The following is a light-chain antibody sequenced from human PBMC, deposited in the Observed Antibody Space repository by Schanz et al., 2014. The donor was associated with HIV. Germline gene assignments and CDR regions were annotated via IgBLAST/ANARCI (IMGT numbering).Light chain of an antibody. Sequence: EIVLTQSPGTLSLSPGERATLSCRASQSVSSYLAWYQQKPGQAPRLLIYGASIRATGIPDRFSGSGSGADFTLTISRLEPEDFAVYYCQQYGSSPTWTFGQGTKVEIK. CDR2: GAS. V-gene: IGKV3-20*01. J-gene: IGKJ1*01. CDR3: QQYGSSPTWT. CDR1: QSVSSY.